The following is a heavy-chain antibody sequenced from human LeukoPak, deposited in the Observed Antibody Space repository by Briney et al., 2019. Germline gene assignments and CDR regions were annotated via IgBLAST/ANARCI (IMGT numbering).Heavy chain of an antibody. D-gene: IGHD1-1*01. Sequence: SETLSLTCTVSGGSISSNFWSWIRQPPGKGREWIGYIYNNGNTRYNPSVKSRATILGDTSRNQFSLKLKSVTAADTAIYYCARAKPDWNPPDYWGQGILVTVSS. CDR2: IYNNGNT. V-gene: IGHV4-4*09. J-gene: IGHJ4*02. CDR1: GGSISSNF. CDR3: ARAKPDWNPPDY.